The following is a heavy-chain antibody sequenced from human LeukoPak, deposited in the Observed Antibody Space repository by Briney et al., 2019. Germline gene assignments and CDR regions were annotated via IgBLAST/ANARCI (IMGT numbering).Heavy chain of an antibody. Sequence: ESSETLSLTCTVSGGTISSHYWGWIREPPGKGLEWIGYIYYSGSTKYNPSLKSRVTISVDTSKNQFSLKLSSVTAADTAVYYCARDLGSSPLNYYYYGMDVWGQGTTVTLSS. CDR2: IYYSGST. CDR1: GGTISSHY. CDR3: ARDLGSSPLNYYYYGMDV. D-gene: IGHD6-13*01. V-gene: IGHV4-59*11. J-gene: IGHJ6*02.